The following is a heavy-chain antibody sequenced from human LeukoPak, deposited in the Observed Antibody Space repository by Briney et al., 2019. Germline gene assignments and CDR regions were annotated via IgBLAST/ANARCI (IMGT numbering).Heavy chain of an antibody. D-gene: IGHD6-13*01. V-gene: IGHV1-8*01. Sequence: GASVKVSCKASGYTFTSYDINWVRQATGQGLEWMGWMNPNSGNTGYAQKFQGRVTMTRDTSISTAYMELSRLRSDDTAVYYCARRIAAAGPFDYWGQGTLVTVSS. CDR2: MNPNSGNT. CDR1: GYTFTSYD. CDR3: ARRIAAAGPFDY. J-gene: IGHJ4*02.